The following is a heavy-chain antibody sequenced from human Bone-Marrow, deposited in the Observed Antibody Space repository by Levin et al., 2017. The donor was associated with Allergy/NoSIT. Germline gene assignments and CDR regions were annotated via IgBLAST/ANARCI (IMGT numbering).Heavy chain of an antibody. J-gene: IGHJ3*01. D-gene: IGHD2/OR15-2a*01. CDR3: ARGIIGDVRVAHKEAFDV. V-gene: IGHV3-21*01. Sequence: GGSLRLSCTVSGFTFSLYSMNWVRQAPGKGLEWVSSISSSGTDMYNADSVKGRFTISRDNAKNSLNLQMSSLRAEDTAVYYCARGIIGDVRVAHKEAFDVWGQGTMVTVSS. CDR2: ISSSGTDM. CDR1: GFTFSLYS.